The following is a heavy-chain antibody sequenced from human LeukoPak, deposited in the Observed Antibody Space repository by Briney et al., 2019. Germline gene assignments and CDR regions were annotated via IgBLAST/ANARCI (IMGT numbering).Heavy chain of an antibody. CDR2: IYYSGST. Sequence: KPSETLSLTCSVCVGSISSSSYYWGWVRQPPGKVLEWIGRIYYSGSTYYKPSLKSRVTMSVDTSKNQFSLKLSSVTAADTAVYYCARAWGSGSYTIWGQGTLVTVSS. V-gene: IGHV4-39*07. CDR1: VGSISSSSYY. D-gene: IGHD3-10*01. J-gene: IGHJ4*02. CDR3: ARAWGSGSYTI.